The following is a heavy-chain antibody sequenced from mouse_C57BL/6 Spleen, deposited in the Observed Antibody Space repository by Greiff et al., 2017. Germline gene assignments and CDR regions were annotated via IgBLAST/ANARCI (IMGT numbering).Heavy chain of an antibody. CDR2: IYPRSGNT. D-gene: IGHD4-1*01. CDR3: ARWSLAGTQGGY. Sequence: VQLQQSGAELARPGASVKLSCKASGYTFTSYGISWVKQRTGPGLEWIGEIYPRSGNTYYNQKFKGKATLTADKSSSTAYMELCSLTSEDSAVYFWARWSLAGTQGGYWGQGTPLTVS. J-gene: IGHJ2*01. CDR1: GYTFTSYG. V-gene: IGHV1-81*01.